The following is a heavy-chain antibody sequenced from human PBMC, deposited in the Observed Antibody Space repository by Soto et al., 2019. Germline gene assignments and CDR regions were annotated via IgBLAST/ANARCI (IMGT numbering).Heavy chain of an antibody. CDR3: ARSYSIAVAGSFDSRTMGWFEP. Sequence: SETLSLTCAVYGGSFSGYYWSWIRQPPGKGLEWIGEINHSGSTNYNPSLKSRVTISVDTSKNQFSLKMSSVTAADTAVYYCARSYSIAVAGSFDSRTMGWFEPWGQGTLVTVSS. CDR1: GGSFSGYY. D-gene: IGHD6-19*01. CDR2: INHSGST. J-gene: IGHJ5*02. V-gene: IGHV4-34*01.